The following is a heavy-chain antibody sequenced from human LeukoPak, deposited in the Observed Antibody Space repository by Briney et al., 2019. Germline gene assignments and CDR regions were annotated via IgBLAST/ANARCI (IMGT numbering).Heavy chain of an antibody. J-gene: IGHJ4*02. D-gene: IGHD6-13*01. CDR1: GYTFTSYD. CDR3: ATTPPGYSSSWQRTFDY. CDR2: MNPNSGNT. V-gene: IGHV1-8*01. Sequence: GASVKVSCKASGYTFTSYDINWLRQATGQGLEWMGWMNPNSGNTGYAQKFQGRVTMTRNTSISTAYMELSSLRSEDTAVYYCATTPPGYSSSWQRTFDYWGQGTLVTVSS.